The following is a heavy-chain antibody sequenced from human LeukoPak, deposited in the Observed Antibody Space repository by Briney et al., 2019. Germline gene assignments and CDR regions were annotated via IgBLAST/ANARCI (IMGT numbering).Heavy chain of an antibody. Sequence: SVKVSCKASGGTFSSYAISWVRQAPGQGLEWMGGIIPIFGTANYAQKFQGRVTITTDESTSTAYMELSSLRSEDTAVYYCARDLGNYDFPVSWFDPWGQGTLVTVSS. V-gene: IGHV1-69*05. J-gene: IGHJ5*02. CDR2: IIPIFGTA. D-gene: IGHD3-3*01. CDR3: ARDLGNYDFPVSWFDP. CDR1: GGTFSSYA.